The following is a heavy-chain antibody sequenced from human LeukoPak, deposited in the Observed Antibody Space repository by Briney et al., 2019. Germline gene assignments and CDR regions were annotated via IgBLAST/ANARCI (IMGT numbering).Heavy chain of an antibody. D-gene: IGHD1-26*01. Sequence: ASVKVSCKASGGTFSSYAISWVRQAPGQGLEWMGGIIPIFGTANYAQKFQGRVTITADKSTSTAYMELSSLRSEDTAVYYCAREASSGAYNDYWGQGTLVTVSS. CDR1: GGTFSSYA. CDR3: AREASSGAYNDY. V-gene: IGHV1-69*06. CDR2: IIPIFGTA. J-gene: IGHJ4*02.